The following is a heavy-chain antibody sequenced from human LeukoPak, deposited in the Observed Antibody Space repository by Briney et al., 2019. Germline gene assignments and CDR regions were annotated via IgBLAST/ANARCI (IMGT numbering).Heavy chain of an antibody. CDR3: ARGIWFDP. CDR1: GGSISSGSYY. CDR2: IYTSGGT. V-gene: IGHV4-61*02. Sequence: KPSETLSLTCTVSGGSISSGSYYWSWIRQPAGKGLEWIGRIYTSGGTNYNPSLKSRVTISVDTSKNQFSLKLSSVTAADTAVYYCARGIWFDPWGQGTLVTVSS. J-gene: IGHJ5*02.